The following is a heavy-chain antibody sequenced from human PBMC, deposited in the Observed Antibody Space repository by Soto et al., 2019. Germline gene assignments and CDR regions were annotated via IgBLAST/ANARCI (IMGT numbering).Heavy chain of an antibody. Sequence: GGSLRLSCAASGFTFSSYWMHWVRQAPGKGLVWVSRINSDGSSTSYADSVKGRFTISRDNAKNTLYLQMNSLRAEDTAVYYCARASGSYYEFDYWGQGTLVTAPQ. J-gene: IGHJ4*02. V-gene: IGHV3-74*01. D-gene: IGHD1-26*01. CDR1: GFTFSSYW. CDR2: INSDGSST. CDR3: ARASGSYYEFDY.